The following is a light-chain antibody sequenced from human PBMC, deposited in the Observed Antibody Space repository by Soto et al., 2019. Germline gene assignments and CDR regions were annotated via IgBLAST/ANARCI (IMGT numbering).Light chain of an antibody. J-gene: IGKJ1*01. CDR3: QQYSNWVTWT. V-gene: IGKV3D-15*01. CDR1: ERISNN. Sequence: EIVMKQAPVTQFVTPGGSATLSCRASERISNNLAWYQQKPGQAPRLLIYSASTRATGIPARFIGSGSATEFTLAISTLHSEDFAVYYCQQYSNWVTWTFGQGTKVDI. CDR2: SAS.